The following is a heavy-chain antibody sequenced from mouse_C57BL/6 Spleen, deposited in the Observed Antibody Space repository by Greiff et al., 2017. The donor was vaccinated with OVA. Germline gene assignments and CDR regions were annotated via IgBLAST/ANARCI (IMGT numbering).Heavy chain of an antibody. Sequence: EVKLVESGGGLVKPGGSLKLSCAASGFTFSDYGMHWVRQAPEKGLEWVAYISSGSSTIYYVDTVKGRFTISRDNAKNTLFLQMTSLRSEDTAMYYCARLYPFAYWGQGTLVTVSA. CDR1: GFTFSDYG. J-gene: IGHJ3*01. V-gene: IGHV5-17*01. CDR3: ARLYPFAY. CDR2: ISSGSSTI. D-gene: IGHD2-12*01.